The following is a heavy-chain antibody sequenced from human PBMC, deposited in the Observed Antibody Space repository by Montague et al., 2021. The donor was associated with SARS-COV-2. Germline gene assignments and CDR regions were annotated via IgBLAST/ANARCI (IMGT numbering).Heavy chain of an antibody. J-gene: IGHJ3*02. V-gene: IGHV4-38-2*02. CDR2: IYHSGTT. CDR1: GFSIGSGDY. Sequence: SETLSLTCTVSGFSIGSGDYRGWIRQPPGKGLEWIGSIYHSGTTXXNPXXXSRLTMSIDTSTNQFSLRLTSVTAADTAVFFCVREKAGGLRNVFDIWGQGTTVTVSS. CDR3: VREKAGGLRNVFDI.